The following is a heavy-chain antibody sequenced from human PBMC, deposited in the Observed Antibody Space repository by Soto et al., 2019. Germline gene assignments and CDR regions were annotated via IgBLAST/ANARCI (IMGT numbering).Heavy chain of an antibody. Sequence: QVQLVQSGAEVKKPGSSVKVSCKASGGTFSSYAISWVRQAPGQGLEWMGGIIPIFGTANYAQQFQGRVTITADESTSTAYMELSSLRSEDTAVYYCAMNDYDYVWGSYQPTDYWGQGTLVTVSS. CDR2: IIPIFGTA. CDR1: GGTFSSYA. CDR3: AMNDYDYVWGSYQPTDY. D-gene: IGHD3-16*02. V-gene: IGHV1-69*01. J-gene: IGHJ4*02.